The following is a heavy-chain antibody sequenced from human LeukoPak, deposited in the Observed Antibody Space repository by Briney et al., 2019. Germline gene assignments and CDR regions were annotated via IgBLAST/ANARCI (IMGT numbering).Heavy chain of an antibody. D-gene: IGHD2-8*01. CDR2: ISYDGSNK. CDR3: AKEYTNAMDYFDY. J-gene: IGHJ4*02. V-gene: IGHV3-30-3*02. CDR1: GFTFSSYA. Sequence: GGSLRLSCAASGFTFSSYAMHWVRQAPGKGLEWVAVISYDGSNKYYADSVKGRFTISRDNSKNTLYLQMNSLRAEDTAVYYCAKEYTNAMDYFDYWGQGALVTVSS.